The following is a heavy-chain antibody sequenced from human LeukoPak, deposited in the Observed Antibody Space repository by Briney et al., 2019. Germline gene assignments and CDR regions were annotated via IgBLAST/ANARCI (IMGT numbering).Heavy chain of an antibody. CDR3: ARGPRGELAVAGTGFDY. V-gene: IGHV4-34*01. Sequence: SETLSLTCAVYGGSFSGYYWSWIRQPPGKGLEWIGEINHSGSTNYNPSLKSRVTISVDTSKNQFSLKLSSVTAADTAVYYCARGPRGELAVAGTGFDYWGQGTLVTVSS. D-gene: IGHD6-19*01. J-gene: IGHJ4*02. CDR2: INHSGST. CDR1: GGSFSGYY.